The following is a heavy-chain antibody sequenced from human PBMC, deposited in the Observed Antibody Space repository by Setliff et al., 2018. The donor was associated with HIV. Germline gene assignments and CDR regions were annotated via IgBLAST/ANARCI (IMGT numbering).Heavy chain of an antibody. CDR3: AREKTLGALDI. V-gene: IGHV7-4-1*02. CDR2: INTNTGNP. J-gene: IGHJ3*02. CDR1: GYTFTSYA. Sequence: ASVKVSCKISGYTFTSYAMNWVRQAPGQGLEWMGWINTNTGNPTYAQGFTGRFVFSLDTSVSTAFLQISSLKAEDTAVYFCAREKTLGALDIWGQGTMVTVSS.